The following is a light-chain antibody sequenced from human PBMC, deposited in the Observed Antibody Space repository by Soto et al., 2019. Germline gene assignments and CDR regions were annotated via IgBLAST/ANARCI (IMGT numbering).Light chain of an antibody. CDR3: QKYGSSPIT. Sequence: EIVMTQSPATVSVSPGERATLSCRASQSVSDKLAWYQQKPGQAPRLLIYDASNRATGIPDRFSGSGSGTDFTLAISRLEPEDFAVYYCQKYGSSPITVGKGTRLAIK. CDR2: DAS. V-gene: IGKV3-20*01. CDR1: QSVSDK. J-gene: IGKJ5*01.